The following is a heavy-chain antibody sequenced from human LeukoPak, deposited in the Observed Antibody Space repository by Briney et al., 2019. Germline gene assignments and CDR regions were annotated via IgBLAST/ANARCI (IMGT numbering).Heavy chain of an antibody. J-gene: IGHJ5*02. CDR3: AKGFQYYYGSGSYYP. Sequence: GGSLRLSCAASGFTFSSYGMHWVRQAPGKGLEWVAVISYDGSNKYYADSVKGRFTISRDNSKNTLYLQMNSLRAEDTAVYYCAKGFQYYYGSGSYYPWGQGTLVTVSS. CDR2: ISYDGSNK. V-gene: IGHV3-30*18. CDR1: GFTFSSYG. D-gene: IGHD3-10*01.